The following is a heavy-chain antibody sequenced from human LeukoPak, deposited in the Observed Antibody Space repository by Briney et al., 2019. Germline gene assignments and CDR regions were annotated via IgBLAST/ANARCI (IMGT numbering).Heavy chain of an antibody. CDR1: GFTFSSYA. V-gene: IGHV3-23*01. J-gene: IGHJ4*02. CDR3: AKNLTGVNRYYFDY. CDR2: ISGSGGST. Sequence: GGSLRLSCAASGFTFSSYAMSWVRQAPGKGLEWVSVISGSGGSTYYADSVKGRFTISRHNSKNTLYLQMNSLRAEDTAVYYCAKNLTGVNRYYFDYWGEGTLVTVSS. D-gene: IGHD7-27*01.